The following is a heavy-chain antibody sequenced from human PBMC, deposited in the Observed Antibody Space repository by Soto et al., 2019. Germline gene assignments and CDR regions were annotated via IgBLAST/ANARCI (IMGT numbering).Heavy chain of an antibody. D-gene: IGHD3-9*01. J-gene: IGHJ4*02. CDR3: ARGLEEYYDILTGYFPRAFDY. V-gene: IGHV4-34*01. CDR1: GGSFSGYY. Sequence: PSETLSLTCAVYGGSFSGYYWSWIRQPPGKGLEWIGEINHSGSTDYNPSLKSRVTISVDTSKNQFSLKLSSVTAADTAVYYCARGLEEYYDILTGYFPRAFDYWGQGTLVTVSS. CDR2: INHSGST.